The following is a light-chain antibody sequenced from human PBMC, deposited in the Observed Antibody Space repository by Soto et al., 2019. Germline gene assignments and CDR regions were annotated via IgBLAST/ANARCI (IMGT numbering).Light chain of an antibody. CDR1: ALPKQY. J-gene: IGLJ1*01. V-gene: IGLV3-25*02. CDR3: QSADTSGTYV. CDR2: KDS. Sequence: SYELTQPPSLSVSPGQTARITCSGDALPKQYAHWYQQKPGQAPVLVIYKDSERPSGIPERFSGSSSGTTVTLTISGVQAEDEADYYCQSADTSGTYVFGAGTNLTVL.